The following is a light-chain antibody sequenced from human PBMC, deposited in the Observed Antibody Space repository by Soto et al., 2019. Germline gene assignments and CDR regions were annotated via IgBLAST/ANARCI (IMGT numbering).Light chain of an antibody. CDR1: QSVGGF. J-gene: IGKJ2*01. CDR2: DTS. V-gene: IGKV3-11*01. Sequence: EIVLTQSPATLSLSPGERATLSCRASQSVGGFLAWYQQKSGQAPRLLSYDTSKRATGIPARFSGSGSGTHFTLTISSLEPEDFAIYHCQHRNNWPPMYTFGQGTKLEIK. CDR3: QHRNNWPPMYT.